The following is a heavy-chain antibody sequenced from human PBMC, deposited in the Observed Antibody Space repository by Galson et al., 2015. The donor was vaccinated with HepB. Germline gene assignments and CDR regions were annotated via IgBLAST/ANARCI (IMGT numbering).Heavy chain of an antibody. CDR1: GYTFTGYY. V-gene: IGHV1-2*04. D-gene: IGHD3-3*01. J-gene: IGHJ6*02. CDR2: INPNSGGT. Sequence: SVKVSCKASGYTFTGYYMHWVRQAPGQGLEWMGWINPNSGGTNYAQKFQGWVTMTRDTSISTAYMELSRLRSDDTAVYYCARGEGTDFWSGYYNGAGYYYYYGMDVWGQGTTVTVSS. CDR3: ARGEGTDFWSGYYNGAGYYYYYGMDV.